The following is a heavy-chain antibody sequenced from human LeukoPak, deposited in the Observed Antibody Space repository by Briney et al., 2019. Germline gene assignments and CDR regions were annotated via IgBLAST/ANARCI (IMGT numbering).Heavy chain of an antibody. CDR3: TTDSRALRFLEWNNYYYYYMDV. Sequence: GGSLRLSCAASGLTFSNAWMSWVRQAPGKGLEWVGRIKSKTDGGTTDYAAPVKGRFTISRDDSKNTLYLQMNSLKTEDTAVYYCTTDSRALRFLEWNNYYYYYMDVWGKGTTVTVSS. V-gene: IGHV3-15*01. CDR1: GLTFSNAW. J-gene: IGHJ6*03. CDR2: IKSKTDGGTT. D-gene: IGHD3-3*01.